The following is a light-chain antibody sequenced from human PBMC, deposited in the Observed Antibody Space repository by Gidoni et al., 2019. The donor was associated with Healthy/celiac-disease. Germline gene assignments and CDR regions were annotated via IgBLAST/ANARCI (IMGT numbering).Light chain of an antibody. J-gene: IGKJ5*01. CDR1: QSISSY. Sequence: DIQITHSPSSLSASVGDRVTITCRASQSISSYLNWYQQKPGKAPKLLIYAASSLQSGVPSRFSGSGSGTDFTLTISSLQPEDFATYYCQQSYSTPRTLGQGTRLEIK. V-gene: IGKV1-39*01. CDR3: QQSYSTPRT. CDR2: AAS.